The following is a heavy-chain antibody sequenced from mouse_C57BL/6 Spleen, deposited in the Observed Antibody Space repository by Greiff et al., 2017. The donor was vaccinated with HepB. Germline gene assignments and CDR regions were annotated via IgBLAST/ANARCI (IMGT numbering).Heavy chain of an antibody. V-gene: IGHV1-55*01. CDR3: ARSPSQYYGSSSNYWYFDV. J-gene: IGHJ1*03. CDR2: IYPGSGST. Sequence: QVQLQQPGAELVKPGASVKMSCKASGYTFTSYWITWVKQRPGQGLEWIGDIYPGSGSTNYNEKFKSKATLTVDTSSSTAYMQLSSLTSEDSAVYYCARSPSQYYGSSSNYWYFDVWGTGTTVTVSS. D-gene: IGHD1-1*01. CDR1: GYTFTSYW.